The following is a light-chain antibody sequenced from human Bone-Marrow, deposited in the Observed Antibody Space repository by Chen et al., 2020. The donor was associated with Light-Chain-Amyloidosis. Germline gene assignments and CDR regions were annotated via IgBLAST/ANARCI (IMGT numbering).Light chain of an antibody. CDR1: NIGSTS. Sequence: SYVLTQPSSVSVAPGQTATIACGGNNIGSTSVHWYQQTPGQAPLLVVYDDSDRPSGIPERWSGSNAGNTATLTIRRVEAGEEADYYCQVWDRSSDRPVFGGGTKLTVL. CDR3: QVWDRSSDRPV. CDR2: DDS. V-gene: IGLV3-21*02. J-gene: IGLJ3*02.